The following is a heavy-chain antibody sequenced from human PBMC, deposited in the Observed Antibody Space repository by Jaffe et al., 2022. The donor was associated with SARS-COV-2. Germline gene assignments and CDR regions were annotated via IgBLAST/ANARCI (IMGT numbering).Heavy chain of an antibody. CDR1: GFTFSSYA. Sequence: EVQLLESGGGLVQPGGSLRLSCAASGFTFSSYAMSWVRQAPGKGLEWVSAISGSGGSTYYADSVKGRFTISRDNSKNTLYLQMNSLRAEDTAVYYCAGGMAFSSWYEDGLDYWGQGTLVTVSS. V-gene: IGHV3-23*01. CDR3: AGGMAFSSWYEDGLDY. D-gene: IGHD6-13*01. CDR2: ISGSGGST. J-gene: IGHJ4*02.